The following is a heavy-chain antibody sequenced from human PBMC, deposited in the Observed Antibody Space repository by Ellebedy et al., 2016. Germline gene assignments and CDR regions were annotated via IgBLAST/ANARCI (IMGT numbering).Heavy chain of an antibody. CDR2: IKSKTDGGTT. D-gene: IGHD3-22*01. Sequence: GGSLRLXCAASGFTFSNAWMSWVRQAPGKGLEWVGRIKSKTDGGTTDYAAPVKGRFTISRDDSKNTLYLQMNSLKTEDTAVYYCTTDVLYYDSSGPADYWGQGTLVTVSS. V-gene: IGHV3-15*01. CDR3: TTDVLYYDSSGPADY. J-gene: IGHJ4*02. CDR1: GFTFSNAW.